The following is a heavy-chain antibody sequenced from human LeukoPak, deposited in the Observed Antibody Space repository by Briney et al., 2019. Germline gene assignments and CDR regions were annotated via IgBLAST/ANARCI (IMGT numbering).Heavy chain of an antibody. CDR3: TRGSLSGSSRDY. J-gene: IGHJ4*02. Sequence: ASVRVSCKASGYTFTAYDINWVRQATGQGLEWMGWMNPDTGDTGYAQRFQGRVIMTRNTSIDTAYMELSGLSSEDTAVYYCTRGSLSGSSRDYWGQGALVTASS. CDR1: GYTFTAYD. V-gene: IGHV1-8*01. CDR2: MNPDTGDT. D-gene: IGHD1-26*01.